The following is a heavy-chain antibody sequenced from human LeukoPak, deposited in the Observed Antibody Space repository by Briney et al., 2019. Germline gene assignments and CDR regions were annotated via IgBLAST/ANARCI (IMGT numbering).Heavy chain of an antibody. CDR1: GFTFSDYY. J-gene: IGHJ4*02. Sequence: PGGSLRLSCAASGFTFSDYYMSWIRQAPGKGLEWVSYISSSGSTIYYADSVKGRFTISRDNAKNSLYLQMNGLRAQDTAVYYCAREQPVTSSDYWGQGTLVTVSS. CDR2: ISSSGSTI. CDR3: AREQPVTSSDY. D-gene: IGHD4-17*01. V-gene: IGHV3-11*04.